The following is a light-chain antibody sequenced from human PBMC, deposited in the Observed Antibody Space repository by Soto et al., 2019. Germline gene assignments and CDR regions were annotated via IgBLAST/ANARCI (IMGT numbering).Light chain of an antibody. Sequence: DIQMTQSPSSLSASVGDRVTITCRASQSINSYLNWYQQKPGKAPKLLIYAASSLQSGVPSRFSGSGSGTYITLTISSLQPEDFATYYWQQSFSTPLTFGGGTKVEIK. CDR2: AAS. CDR3: QQSFSTPLT. V-gene: IGKV1-39*01. J-gene: IGKJ4*01. CDR1: QSINSY.